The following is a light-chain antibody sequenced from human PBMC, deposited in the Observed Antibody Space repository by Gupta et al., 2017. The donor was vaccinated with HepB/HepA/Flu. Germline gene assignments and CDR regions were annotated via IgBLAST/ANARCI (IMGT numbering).Light chain of an antibody. V-gene: IGKV3-15*01. J-gene: IGKJ4*01. CDR2: GAS. CDR3: QHYNNWPPPT. CDR1: QSVNSN. Sequence: EILMTQSPATLSVSPGERATLSCRASQSVNSNLAWYQQKPGQAPRLLIYGASTRATGIPARFSGSGYGTEFTLTISSRQSEDFALYYCQHYNNWPPPTFGGGTKVEMK.